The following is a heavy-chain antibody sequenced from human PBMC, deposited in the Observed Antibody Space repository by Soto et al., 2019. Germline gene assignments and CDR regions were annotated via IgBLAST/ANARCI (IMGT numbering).Heavy chain of an antibody. CDR3: ARDDLRRNEALDI. V-gene: IGHV3-74*01. CDR1: GFTFSAFC. Sequence: EVQLVESGGDFVQPGGSLRLSCEASGFTFSAFCMHWVRHVPGEGLMWISRTNKDGASSEYADSVKGRFSVSRDNAKNTMFLHMTGLRAEDTAVYYCARDDLRRNEALDIWGQGTVVTVSS. CDR2: TNKDGASS. J-gene: IGHJ3*02. D-gene: IGHD2-21*01.